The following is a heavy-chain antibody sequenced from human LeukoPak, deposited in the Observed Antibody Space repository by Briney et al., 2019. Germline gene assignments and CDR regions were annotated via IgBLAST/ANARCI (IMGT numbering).Heavy chain of an antibody. D-gene: IGHD4-17*01. CDR1: GFTFSSYW. CDR3: ARESGVHYGDSTDY. V-gene: IGHV3-30*03. Sequence: GGSLRLSCAASGFTFSSYWMHWVRQAPGKGLEWVAVISYDGSNKYYADSVKGRFTISRDNSKNTLYLQMNSLRAEDTAVYYCARESGVHYGDSTDYWGQGTLVTVSS. CDR2: ISYDGSNK. J-gene: IGHJ4*02.